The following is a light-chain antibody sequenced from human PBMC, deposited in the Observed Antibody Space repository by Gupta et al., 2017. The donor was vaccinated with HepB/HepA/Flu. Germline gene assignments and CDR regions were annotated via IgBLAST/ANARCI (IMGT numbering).Light chain of an antibody. CDR3: QQYNS. Sequence: DIQMTQSPSTLSASVGDRVTITCRASQSISSWLAWYQQKPGKAPKLLIYKASSLESGVPSRFSGSGSGTEFTRTISSLQPDDFATYYGQQYNSFGQGTKLEIK. V-gene: IGKV1-5*03. J-gene: IGKJ2*01. CDR2: KAS. CDR1: QSISSW.